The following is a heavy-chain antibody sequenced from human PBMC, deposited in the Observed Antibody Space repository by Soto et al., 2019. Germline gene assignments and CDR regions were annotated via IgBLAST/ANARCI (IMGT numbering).Heavy chain of an antibody. CDR2: ISATGATT. D-gene: IGHD2-15*01. CDR1: GFTFSDYA. J-gene: IGHJ1*01. V-gene: IGHV3-23*01. CDR3: AKGRKSTEKDIAVMLAAASSIQH. Sequence: GGSLRLSCVASGFTFSDYAMTWVRQAPGKGLEWVSVISATGATTYYADSVRGRFTISRDNPKNTLNLQMNDLRVEDTAVIYCAKGRKSTEKDIAVMLAAASSIQHWGQGTLVTVS.